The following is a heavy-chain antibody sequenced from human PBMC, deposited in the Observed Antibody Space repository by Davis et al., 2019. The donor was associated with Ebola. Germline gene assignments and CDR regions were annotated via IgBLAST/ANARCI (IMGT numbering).Heavy chain of an antibody. CDR3: ARVHQVAHYDSSGYYLTAEYFRH. D-gene: IGHD3-22*01. V-gene: IGHV1-8*01. CDR1: GYTFTSYD. CDR2: MNPNSGNT. Sequence: AASVKVSCKASGYTFTSYDINWVRQATGQGLEWMGWMNPNSGNTGYAQKFQGRVTMTRNTSISTAYMELSSLRSEDTAVYYCARVHQVAHYDSSGYYLTAEYFRHWGQGTLVTVSS. J-gene: IGHJ1*01.